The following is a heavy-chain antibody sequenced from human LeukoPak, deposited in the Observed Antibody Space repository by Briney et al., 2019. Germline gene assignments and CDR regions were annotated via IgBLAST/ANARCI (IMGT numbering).Heavy chain of an antibody. Sequence: SETLSLTCAVYGGSFSGYYWSWIRQPPVKGLEWIGEINHSGSTNYNPSLKSRVTISVDTSKNQFSLKLSSVTAADTAVYYCARVHGSGSYYLDPWGQGTLVTVPS. CDR1: GGSFSGYY. V-gene: IGHV4-34*01. J-gene: IGHJ5*02. D-gene: IGHD3-10*01. CDR3: ARVHGSGSYYLDP. CDR2: INHSGST.